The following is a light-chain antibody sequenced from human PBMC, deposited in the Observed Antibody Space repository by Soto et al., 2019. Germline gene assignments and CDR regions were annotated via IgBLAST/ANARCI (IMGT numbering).Light chain of an antibody. J-gene: IGKJ2*01. CDR2: RAS. Sequence: ILLTQSPATLAGSPGEGATLSCRASQSVRDNLAWYQQKPGQAPRLLIYRASTRATGVPARFSGSGSGTEFTLTISSLQSEDVSVYFCQHYNFWPHTIGQVPKVEI. V-gene: IGKV3-15*01. CDR3: QHYNFWPHT. CDR1: QSVRDN.